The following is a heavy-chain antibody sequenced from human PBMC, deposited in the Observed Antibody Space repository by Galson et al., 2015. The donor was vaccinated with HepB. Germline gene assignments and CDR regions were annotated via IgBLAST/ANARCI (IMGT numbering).Heavy chain of an antibody. CDR2: ISYDGSNK. Sequence: SLRLSCAASGFTFSSYAMHWVRQAPGKGLEWVAVISYDGSNKYYADSVKGRFTISRDNSKNTLYLQMNSLRAEDTAVYYCARDSRGWYPDYYCYYGIDVWGQGTTVTVSS. J-gene: IGHJ6*02. CDR1: GFTFSSYA. D-gene: IGHD6-19*01. CDR3: ARDSRGWYPDYYCYYGIDV. V-gene: IGHV3-30-3*01.